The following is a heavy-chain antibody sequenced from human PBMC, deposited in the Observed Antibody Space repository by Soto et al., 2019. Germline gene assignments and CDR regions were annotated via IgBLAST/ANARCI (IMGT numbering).Heavy chain of an antibody. V-gene: IGHV3-23*01. CDR1: GFTFSSYA. J-gene: IGHJ4*02. Sequence: GGSLRLSCAASGFTFSSYAMSWVRQAPGKGLEWVSAISGSGGSTYYADSVKGRFTISRDNSKNTLYLQMNSLRAEDTAVYYCAKANYYDSSGYYYARGNFFDYWGQGTLVTVSS. CDR3: AKANYYDSSGYYYARGNFFDY. CDR2: ISGSGGST. D-gene: IGHD3-22*01.